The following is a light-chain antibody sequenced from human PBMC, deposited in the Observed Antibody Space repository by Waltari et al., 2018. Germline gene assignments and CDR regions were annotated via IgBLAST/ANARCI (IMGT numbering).Light chain of an antibody. CDR2: SAS. J-gene: IGKJ4*01. CDR1: QNIYTY. CDR3: QQSEDFPLT. Sequence: DIQMTQSPSSVSASIGDRVPITCRASQNIYTYLAWYQQKPGEAPKLLIHSASSLQSGVPSRFSGSGPGSDFTLTISSLQPEDFATYYCQQSEDFPLTFGGGTKVDIK. V-gene: IGKV1-12*01.